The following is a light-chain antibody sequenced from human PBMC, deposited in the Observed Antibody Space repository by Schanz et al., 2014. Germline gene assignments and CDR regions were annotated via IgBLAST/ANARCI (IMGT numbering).Light chain of an antibody. CDR3: QQYGSSSTWT. J-gene: IGKJ1*01. Sequence: EIVMTQSPATLSVSPGETATLSCRASQSVSGNLAWYQQKPGQAPRLLIYGASTRATDVPARFSGSGSGTDFTLTISRLEPEDFAVYYCQQYGSSSTWTFGQGTKVEIK. V-gene: IGKV3-15*01. CDR2: GAS. CDR1: QSVSGN.